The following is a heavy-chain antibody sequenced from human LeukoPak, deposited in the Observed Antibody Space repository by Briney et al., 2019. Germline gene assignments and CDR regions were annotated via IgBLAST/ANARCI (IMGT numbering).Heavy chain of an antibody. CDR2: INHSGST. D-gene: IGHD3-10*01. CDR3: ARHCRLLWFGELSKIDNWFDP. Sequence: SETLSLTCAVYGGSFSGYYWSWIRQPPGKGLGWIGEINHSGSTNYNPSLKSRVTISVDTSKNQFSLKLRSVTAADTAVYYRARHCRLLWFGELSKIDNWFDPWGQGTLVTVSS. V-gene: IGHV4-34*01. J-gene: IGHJ5*02. CDR1: GGSFSGYY.